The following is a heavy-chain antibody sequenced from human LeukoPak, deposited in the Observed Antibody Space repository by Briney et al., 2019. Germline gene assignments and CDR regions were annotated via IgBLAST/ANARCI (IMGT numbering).Heavy chain of an antibody. CDR1: GGTFSSYA. D-gene: IGHD2-21*01. CDR3: ARDQLPSIVVVIAPDY. Sequence: ASVKVSCKASGGTFSSYAISWVRQAPGQGLEWMGWINPNSGGTNYAQKFQGRVTMTRDTSISTAYMELSRLRSDDTAVYYCARDQLPSIVVVIAPDYWGQGTLVTVSS. J-gene: IGHJ4*02. CDR2: INPNSGGT. V-gene: IGHV1-2*02.